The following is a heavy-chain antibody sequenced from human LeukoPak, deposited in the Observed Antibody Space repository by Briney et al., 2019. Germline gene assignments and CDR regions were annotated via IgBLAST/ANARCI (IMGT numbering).Heavy chain of an antibody. V-gene: IGHV3-30*02. J-gene: IGHJ4*02. CDR2: IRYDGSNK. CDR3: ANEGPNFDY. Sequence: GGSLRLSCATSGFTFNDYGMHWVRQAPGKGLEWVAFIRYDGSNKYYADSVKGRFTISRDNSKNTVYLQMNSLRAEDTAVYYCANEGPNFDYWGQGTLVTVSS. CDR1: GFTFNDYG. D-gene: IGHD2-8*01.